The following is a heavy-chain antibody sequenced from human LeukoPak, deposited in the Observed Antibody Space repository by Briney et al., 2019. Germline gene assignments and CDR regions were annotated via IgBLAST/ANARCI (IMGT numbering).Heavy chain of an antibody. CDR3: ARARGGYAKYYYDN. D-gene: IGHD5-12*01. CDR1: GFTFDDFG. Sequence: GGSLRLSSAAAGFTFDDFGMSWVRQAPGKGLEWVSAINWKGDSTDYTDSVKGRFTISRDNAKNSLYLQMTSLRVEDTAVYYCARARGGYAKYYYDNWGQGALVTVSS. J-gene: IGHJ4*02. CDR2: INWKGDST. V-gene: IGHV3-20*04.